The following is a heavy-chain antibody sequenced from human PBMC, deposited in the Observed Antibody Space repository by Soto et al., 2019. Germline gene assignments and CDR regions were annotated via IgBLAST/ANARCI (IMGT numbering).Heavy chain of an antibody. V-gene: IGHV3-21*01. Sequence: TGGSLRLSCAASGFTFSSYSMNWVRQAPGKGLEWVSSISSSSSYIYYADSVKGRFTISRDNAKNSLYLQMNSLRAEDTAVYYCARAYSSGWYAPLGYYYYGLDVWGQGTTVTVSS. J-gene: IGHJ6*02. D-gene: IGHD6-19*01. CDR2: ISSSSSYI. CDR3: ARAYSSGWYAPLGYYYYGLDV. CDR1: GFTFSSYS.